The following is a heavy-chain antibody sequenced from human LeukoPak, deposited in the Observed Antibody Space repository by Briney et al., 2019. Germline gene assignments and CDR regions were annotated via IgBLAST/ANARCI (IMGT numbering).Heavy chain of an antibody. V-gene: IGHV1-69*02. CDR1: GYIFTDYY. J-gene: IGHJ6*03. CDR3: ANSQRRFLEELYYYYYMDV. CDR2: IIPILGIA. D-gene: IGHD3-3*01. Sequence: GASVKVSCKASGYIFTDYYMHWVRQAPGQGLEWMGRIIPILGIANYAQKFQGRVTITADKSTSTAYMELSSLRSEDAAVYYCANSQRRFLEELYYYYYMDVWGKGTTVTVSS.